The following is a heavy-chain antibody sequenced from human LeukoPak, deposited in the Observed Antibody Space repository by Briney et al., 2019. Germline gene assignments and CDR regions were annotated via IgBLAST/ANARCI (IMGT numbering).Heavy chain of an antibody. V-gene: IGHV3-23*01. D-gene: IGHD1-1*01. Sequence: PGGSLRLSCAASGFTFSSHWMQWVRQAPGKGLQWVSAITGSGGSTYYADSVKGRFTISRDNSGNMLYLQMNSLRAEDTAFYYCAKDNNWNDWDYWGQGTLVTVSS. CDR2: ITGSGGST. CDR1: GFTFSSHW. J-gene: IGHJ4*02. CDR3: AKDNNWNDWDY.